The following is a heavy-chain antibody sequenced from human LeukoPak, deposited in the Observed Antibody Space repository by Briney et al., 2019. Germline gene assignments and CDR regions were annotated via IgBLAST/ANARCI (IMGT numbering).Heavy chain of an antibody. CDR3: ARDGTYTDYDPDFDI. Sequence: SGGSLRLSCAASGFTFSRFWMSWVRQAPGKGLWWVANIKQDGSEKYYVDSVKGRLTISRDNAKNSLYLQMNSLRAEDTVVFYCARDGTYTDYDPDFDIWGQGTLVTVSS. V-gene: IGHV3-7*04. CDR1: GFTFSRFW. D-gene: IGHD5-12*01. J-gene: IGHJ4*02. CDR2: IKQDGSEK.